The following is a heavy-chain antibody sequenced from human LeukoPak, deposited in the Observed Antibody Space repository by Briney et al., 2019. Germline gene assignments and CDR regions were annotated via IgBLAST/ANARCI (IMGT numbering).Heavy chain of an antibody. Sequence: GASVKVSCKASGYTFTSYGINWVRQATGQGLEWMGWMNPNSGNTGYAQKFQGRVTMTRNTSISTAYMELSSLRSEDTAVYYCARGHWPKYYYDSILRGLGAFDIWGQGTMVTVSS. CDR1: GYTFTSYG. CDR2: MNPNSGNT. V-gene: IGHV1-8*01. D-gene: IGHD3-22*01. J-gene: IGHJ3*02. CDR3: ARGHWPKYYYDSILRGLGAFDI.